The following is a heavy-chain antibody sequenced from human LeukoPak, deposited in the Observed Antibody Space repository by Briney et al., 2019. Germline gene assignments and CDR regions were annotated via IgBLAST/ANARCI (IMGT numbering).Heavy chain of an antibody. D-gene: IGHD6-19*01. Sequence: PGGSLRLSCAASGFTFNDYYMSWIRQAPGQGLEWVSYMSSSGSTIYYADSVKGRFTISRDNAKNSLYLQMNSLRAEDTAVYYCARESRQWLVLGGVDYWGQGTLVTVSS. CDR1: GFTFNDYY. CDR2: MSSSGSTI. J-gene: IGHJ4*02. V-gene: IGHV3-11*04. CDR3: ARESRQWLVLGGVDY.